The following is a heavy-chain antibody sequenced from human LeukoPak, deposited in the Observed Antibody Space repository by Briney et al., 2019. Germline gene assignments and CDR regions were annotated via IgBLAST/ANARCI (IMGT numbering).Heavy chain of an antibody. CDR1: RFTFSSYA. Sequence: GGSLRLSCAASRFTFSSYAMSWVRQAPGKGLEWVSAISGSRGSTYYADSVKGRFTISRDNSKNTLYLQMKSLRAEDTAVYYCARKPNAFDIRGHGTMVTVSS. V-gene: IGHV3-23*01. CDR2: ISGSRGST. J-gene: IGHJ3*02. CDR3: ARKPNAFDI.